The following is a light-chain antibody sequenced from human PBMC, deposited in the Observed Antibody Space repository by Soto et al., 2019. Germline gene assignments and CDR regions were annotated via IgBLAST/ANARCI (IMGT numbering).Light chain of an antibody. CDR1: QGVSSY. CDR3: HQRSNWPPIT. V-gene: IGKV3D-11*01. Sequence: DIVLTQSPGTLSLSPGERATLSCRASQGVSSYLAWYQQKPGQAPRLLIYDASNRATGIPARFSGSGPGTDFTLTISSLEPEDFAVYYCHQRSNWPPITFGQGTRLEIK. J-gene: IGKJ5*01. CDR2: DAS.